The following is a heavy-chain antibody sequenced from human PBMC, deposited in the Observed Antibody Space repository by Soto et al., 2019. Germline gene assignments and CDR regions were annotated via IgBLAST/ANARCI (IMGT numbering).Heavy chain of an antibody. CDR2: IWYDGSNK. D-gene: IGHD2-15*01. V-gene: IGHV3-33*01. CDR3: ASREGRYCSGGSCYAEYFQH. J-gene: IGHJ1*01. Sequence: GGSLRLSCAASGFTFSGYGMHWVRQAPGKGLEWVAVIWYDGSNKYYADSVKGRFTISRDNSKNTLYLQMNSLRAEDTAVYYCASREGRYCSGGSCYAEYFQHWGQGTLVTVSS. CDR1: GFTFSGYG.